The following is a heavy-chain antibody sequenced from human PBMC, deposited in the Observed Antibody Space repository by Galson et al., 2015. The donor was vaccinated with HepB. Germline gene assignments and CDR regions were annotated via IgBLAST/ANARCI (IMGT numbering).Heavy chain of an antibody. CDR3: AKDHRSSWGGDWFDP. V-gene: IGHV3-23*01. D-gene: IGHD6-13*01. CDR1: GFTFSSYA. CDR2: ISGSGGST. Sequence: SLRLSCAASGFTFSSYAMSWVRQAPGKGLEWVSAISGSGGSTYYADSVKGRFTISRDNSKNTLYLQMNSLRAEDTAVYYCAKDHRSSWGGDWFDPWGQGTLVTVSS. J-gene: IGHJ5*02.